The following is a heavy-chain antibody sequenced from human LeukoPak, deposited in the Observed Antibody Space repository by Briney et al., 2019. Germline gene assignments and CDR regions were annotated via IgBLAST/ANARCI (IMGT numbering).Heavy chain of an antibody. J-gene: IGHJ4*02. D-gene: IGHD3-22*01. CDR3: ARLHRYYDSSGYYGY. CDR1: GYTFTSYG. V-gene: IGHV1-18*01. CDR2: ISAYNGNT. Sequence: ASVKVSCKASGYTFTSYGISWVRQAPGQGLEWMGWISAYNGNTNYAQKLQGRVTMTTDTSTSTAYMELRSLRSDDTAVYYCARLHRYYDSSGYYGYWGQGTLVTVSS.